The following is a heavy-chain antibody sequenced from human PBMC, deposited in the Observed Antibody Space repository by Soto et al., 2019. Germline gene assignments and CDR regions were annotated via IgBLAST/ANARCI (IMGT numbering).Heavy chain of an antibody. CDR3: ARDRDSSGWYYTCYY. D-gene: IGHD6-19*01. Sequence: QVQLVESGGGVVQPGRSLRLSCAASGFTFSSYAMHWVRQAPGKGLEWVAVISYDGSNKYYADSVKGRFTISRDNSKNTLYLQMNSLRAEDTAVYYCARDRDSSGWYYTCYYWGQGTLVTVSS. CDR2: ISYDGSNK. J-gene: IGHJ4*02. V-gene: IGHV3-30-3*01. CDR1: GFTFSSYA.